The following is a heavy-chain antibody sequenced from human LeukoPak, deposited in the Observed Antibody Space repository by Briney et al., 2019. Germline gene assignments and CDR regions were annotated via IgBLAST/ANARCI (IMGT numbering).Heavy chain of an antibody. J-gene: IGHJ4*02. Sequence: PGGSLRLSCAASGFTVSSNYMSWVRQAPGKGLEWVSVIYSGGSTYYADSVKGRFTISRDNSRNTLYLQMNSLRAEDTAVYYCARDWNGRGLFDYWGQGTLVTVSS. D-gene: IGHD1-1*01. CDR3: ARDWNGRGLFDY. V-gene: IGHV3-53*01. CDR2: IYSGGST. CDR1: GFTVSSNY.